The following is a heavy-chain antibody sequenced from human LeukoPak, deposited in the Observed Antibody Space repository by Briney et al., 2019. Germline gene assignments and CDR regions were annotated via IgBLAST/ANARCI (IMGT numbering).Heavy chain of an antibody. Sequence: PGGSLRLSCAASGFTFSSYGMHWVRQAPGKGLEWVAFIRYDGSNKYYADSVKGRFTISRDNSKNTLYLQMHSLRVDDTAVYYCTRSDSGLYRYWGRGTLVTVSS. CDR2: IRYDGSNK. D-gene: IGHD3-10*01. J-gene: IGHJ4*02. CDR1: GFTFSSYG. V-gene: IGHV3-30*02. CDR3: TRSDSGLYRY.